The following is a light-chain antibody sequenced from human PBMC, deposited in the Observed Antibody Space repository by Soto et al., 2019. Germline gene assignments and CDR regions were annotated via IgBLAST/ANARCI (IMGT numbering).Light chain of an antibody. CDR1: QTVSSN. CDR3: QQRHMWPIT. Sequence: EIVLTQSPGTLSVSPGERATLSCRASQTVSSNLAWYQQKPGQAPRLLIYGASTRATGIPARFSGSGSGTDFTLTISSLEPEDSAVYYCQQRHMWPITFGQGTRLEI. V-gene: IGKV3-11*01. J-gene: IGKJ5*01. CDR2: GAS.